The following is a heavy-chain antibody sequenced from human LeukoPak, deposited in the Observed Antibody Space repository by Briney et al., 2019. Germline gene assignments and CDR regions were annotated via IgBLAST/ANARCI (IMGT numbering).Heavy chain of an antibody. CDR1: GGSISSFY. D-gene: IGHD2-8*01. V-gene: IGHV4-59*08. J-gene: IGHJ5*02. Sequence: SETLSLTCTVSGGSISSFYWSWIRQPPGKGLEWIGYIFHSGSASYNPSLKSRVTISVDTSKNQFSLKLTSVTAADTAVYYCARHLMSVIDPWGQGTLVTVSS. CDR2: IFHSGSA. CDR3: ARHLMSVIDP.